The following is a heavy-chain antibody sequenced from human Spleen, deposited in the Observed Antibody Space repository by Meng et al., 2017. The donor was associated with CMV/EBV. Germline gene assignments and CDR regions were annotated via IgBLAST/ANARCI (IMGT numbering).Heavy chain of an antibody. CDR3: ARRLYCSSTSCYGGYGMDV. V-gene: IGHV1-2*02. CDR2: INPNSGGT. Sequence: ASVKVSCKAFGYTFTGYYMHWVRQAPGQGLEWMGWINPNSGGTNYAQKFQGRVTMTRDTSISTAYMELSRLRSDDTAVYYCARRLYCSSTSCYGGYGMDVWGQGTTVTVSS. D-gene: IGHD2-2*01. CDR1: GYTFTGYY. J-gene: IGHJ6*02.